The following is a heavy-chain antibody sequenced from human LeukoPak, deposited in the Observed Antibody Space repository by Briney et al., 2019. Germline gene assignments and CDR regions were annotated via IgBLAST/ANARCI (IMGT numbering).Heavy chain of an antibody. J-gene: IGHJ3*02. V-gene: IGHV1-2*02. CDR3: ARVCYYDSSGYYDRGGAFDI. CDR2: INPNSGGT. Sequence: ASVKVSCKASGYTFTGYYMHWVRQAPGQGLEWMGWINPNSGGTNYAQKFQGRVTMTRDTSISTAYMELSRLRSDDTAVYYCARVCYYDSSGYYDRGGAFDIWGQGTMVTVSS. CDR1: GYTFTGYY. D-gene: IGHD3-22*01.